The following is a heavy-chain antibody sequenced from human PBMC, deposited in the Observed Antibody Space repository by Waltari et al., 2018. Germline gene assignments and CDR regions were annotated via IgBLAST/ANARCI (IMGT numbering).Heavy chain of an antibody. V-gene: IGHV3-66*02. J-gene: IGHJ3*02. D-gene: IGHD6-19*01. CDR2: IDSGGST. CDR3: ARGVAGLDAFDI. CDR1: GFTVSSDY. Sequence: EVQLVESGGGLVQPGGSLRLSCAASGFTVSSDYMSWVRQAPGKGLEWVSVIDSGGSTYYADSVKGRCTISRDNSKNTLYLQMNSLRAEDTAVYYCARGVAGLDAFDIWGQGTMVTVSS.